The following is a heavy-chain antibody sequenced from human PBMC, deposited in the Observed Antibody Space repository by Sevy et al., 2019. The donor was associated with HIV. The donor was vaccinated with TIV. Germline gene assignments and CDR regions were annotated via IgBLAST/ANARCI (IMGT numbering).Heavy chain of an antibody. CDR1: GFTFSNAW. CDR2: IKSKTDGGTT. V-gene: IGHV3-15*01. Sequence: GGSLRLSCAASGFTFSNAWMSWVRQAPGKGLEWVGRIKSKTDGGTTDYAAPVKGRFTISRDDSKNTLYLQMNSLKTEDTAVYYCTIDSMSAYYGDYVVDYYYGMDVWGQGTTVTVSS. J-gene: IGHJ6*02. D-gene: IGHD4-17*01. CDR3: TIDSMSAYYGDYVVDYYYGMDV.